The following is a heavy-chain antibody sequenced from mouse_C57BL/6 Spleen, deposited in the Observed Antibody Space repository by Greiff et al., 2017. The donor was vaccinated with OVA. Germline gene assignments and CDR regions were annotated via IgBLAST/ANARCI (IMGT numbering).Heavy chain of an antibody. V-gene: IGHV1-59*01. CDR3: ARDYYYLDY. Sequence: VQLKQSGAELVRPGTSVKLSCKASGYTFTSYWMHWVKQRPGQGLEWIGVIDPSDSYTNYNQKFKGKATLTVDTSSSTAYMQLSSLTSEDSAVYYYARDYYYLDYWGQGTTLTVSS. CDR1: GYTFTSYW. D-gene: IGHD1-1*01. J-gene: IGHJ2*01. CDR2: IDPSDSYT.